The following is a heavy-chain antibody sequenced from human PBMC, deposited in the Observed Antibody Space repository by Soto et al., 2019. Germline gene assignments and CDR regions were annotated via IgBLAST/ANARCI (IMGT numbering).Heavy chain of an antibody. Sequence: QEQLVESGGGVVQPGRSLRLSCEASRFTFSSYGMHWVRQAPGKGLEWVAVISYDGDYKNYADSVKGRFTISRDNSKNTLYLHMNSLRGEDTAVYYCAKGTTVTPWRYLDLWGRGTQVSVSS. D-gene: IGHD4-17*01. CDR2: ISYDGDYK. CDR3: AKGTTVTPWRYLDL. CDR1: RFTFSSYG. V-gene: IGHV3-30*18. J-gene: IGHJ2*01.